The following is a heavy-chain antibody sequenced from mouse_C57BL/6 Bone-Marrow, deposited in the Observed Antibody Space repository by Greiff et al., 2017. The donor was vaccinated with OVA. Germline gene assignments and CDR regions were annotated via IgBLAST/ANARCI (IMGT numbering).Heavy chain of an antibody. D-gene: IGHD3-3*01. CDR2: ISNGGGST. Sequence: EVKVVESGGGLVQPGGSLKLSCAASGFTFSDYYMYWVRQTPEKRLEWVAYISNGGGSTYYPDTVKGRFTISRDNAKNTLYLQMSRLKSEDTAMYYCARRLSPYYAMDYWGQGTSVTVSS. V-gene: IGHV5-12*01. J-gene: IGHJ4*01. CDR1: GFTFSDYY. CDR3: ARRLSPYYAMDY.